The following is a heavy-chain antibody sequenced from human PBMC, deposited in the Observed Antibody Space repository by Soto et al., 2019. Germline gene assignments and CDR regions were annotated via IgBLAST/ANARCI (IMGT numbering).Heavy chain of an antibody. CDR1: GGSFSGYY. CDR2: INHSGST. CDR3: ARGWYSSGWNYDY. D-gene: IGHD6-19*01. J-gene: IGHJ4*02. V-gene: IGHV4-34*01. Sequence: SETLSLTCAVYGGSFSGYYWSWIRQPPGKGLEWIGEINHSGSTNYNPSLKSRVTISVDTSKNQFSLKLSSVTAADTAVYYCARGWYSSGWNYDYWGQGTLVTVSS.